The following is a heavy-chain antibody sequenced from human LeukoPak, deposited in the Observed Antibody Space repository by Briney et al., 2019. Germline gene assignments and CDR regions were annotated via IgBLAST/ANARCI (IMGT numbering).Heavy chain of an antibody. CDR2: IHPGDSDT. J-gene: IGHJ3*02. V-gene: IGHV5-51*01. CDR1: GYIFTSYW. Sequence: GESLKISCKGSGYIFTSYWIGWVRQKPGKGLEWMGIIHPGDSDTRYSPSFKGQVTISAGKFISTAYLEWSSLTASDTALYYCAKSPYSSSSDAFDIWGQGTMVSVSS. CDR3: AKSPYSSSSDAFDI. D-gene: IGHD6-6*01.